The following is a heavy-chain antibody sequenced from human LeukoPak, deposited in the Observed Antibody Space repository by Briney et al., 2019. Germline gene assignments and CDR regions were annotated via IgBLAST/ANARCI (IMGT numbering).Heavy chain of an antibody. J-gene: IGHJ4*02. D-gene: IGHD2-21*02. V-gene: IGHV5-51*01. Sequence: GESLKISCKGSGYSFTSCWIGWVRQMPGKGLEWMGIIYPGDSDTRYSPSFQGQVTISADKSISTAYLQWSSLKASDTAMYYCARVGRGVTHGEQSSMEPFDYWGQGTLVTVSS. CDR3: ARVGRGVTHGEQSSMEPFDY. CDR2: IYPGDSDT. CDR1: GYSFTSCW.